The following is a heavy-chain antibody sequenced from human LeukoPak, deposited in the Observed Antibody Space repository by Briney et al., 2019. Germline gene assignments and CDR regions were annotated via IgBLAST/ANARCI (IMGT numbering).Heavy chain of an antibody. D-gene: IGHD4-17*01. CDR2: ISSSGSTI. CDR1: GFTFSRYE. V-gene: IGHV3-48*03. J-gene: IGHJ4*02. Sequence: PGGSLRLSCAASGFTFSRYEMNWVRQAPGKGLEWVSYISSSGSTIYYADSVKGRFTISRDNAKNSLYLQMNSLRAEDTAVYYCAREGGNYSGDYDDYWGQGTLVTVSS. CDR3: AREGGNYSGDYDDY.